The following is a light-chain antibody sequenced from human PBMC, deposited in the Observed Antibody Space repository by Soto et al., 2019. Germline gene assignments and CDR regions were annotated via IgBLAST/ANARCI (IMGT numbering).Light chain of an antibody. Sequence: NFMLTQPHSVSESPGKTVSISCTRSSGNIASNYVQWYQQRPGSAPTTVIYENKHRPSGVPDRFSGSIDSSSNSASLTISGLKTEDEADYYCQSYDSSSRVFGGGTKLTV. J-gene: IGLJ3*02. CDR3: QSYDSSSRV. CDR2: ENK. CDR1: SGNIASNY. V-gene: IGLV6-57*04.